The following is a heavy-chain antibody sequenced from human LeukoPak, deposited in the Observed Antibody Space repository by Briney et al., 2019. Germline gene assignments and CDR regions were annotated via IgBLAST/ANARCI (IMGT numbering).Heavy chain of an antibody. D-gene: IGHD3-22*01. J-gene: IGHJ3*02. CDR3: ARESLPYYYDSSGSINAFDI. CDR1: GYTLTSYV. CDR2: INAGNGNT. V-gene: IGHV1-3*01. Sequence: GASVKVSCKASGYTLTSYVMHWVRQAPGQRLEWMGWINAGNGNTKCSQKFQGGVTITRDTSASTAYMELSSLRSDDTAVYYCARESLPYYYDSSGSINAFDIWGQGTMVIVSS.